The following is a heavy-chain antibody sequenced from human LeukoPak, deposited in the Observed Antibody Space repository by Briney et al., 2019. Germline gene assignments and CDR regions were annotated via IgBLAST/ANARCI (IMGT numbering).Heavy chain of an antibody. V-gene: IGHV3-23*01. Sequence: GGSLRLSCAASGFTFSSYSMSWGRQAPGKGLEWVSAISGSGGSTYYADSVKGRFTISRDNSKNTLYLQMNSLRAEDTAVYYCAKDHYDFWSGYYEFYYYYGMDVWGQGTTVTVSS. CDR3: AKDHYDFWSGYYEFYYYYGMDV. CDR1: GFTFSSYS. J-gene: IGHJ6*02. D-gene: IGHD3-3*01. CDR2: ISGSGGST.